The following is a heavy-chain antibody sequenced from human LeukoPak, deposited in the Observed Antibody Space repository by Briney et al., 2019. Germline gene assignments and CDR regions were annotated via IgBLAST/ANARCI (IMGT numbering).Heavy chain of an antibody. CDR3: ARTREQWQVLDY. D-gene: IGHD6-19*01. J-gene: IGHJ4*02. CDR1: GFTFRNYW. Sequence: GGSLRLSCTDSGFTFRNYWMTWVRQAPGKGLEWVANIKQDGSEKYYVDSVRGRFTMSRDNSKNMVYLQMNSLRGEDTAVYYCARTREQWQVLDYWGQGTRVTVSS. V-gene: IGHV3-7*01. CDR2: IKQDGSEK.